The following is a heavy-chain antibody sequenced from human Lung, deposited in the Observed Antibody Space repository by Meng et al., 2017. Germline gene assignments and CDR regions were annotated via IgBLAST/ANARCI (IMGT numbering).Heavy chain of an antibody. D-gene: IGHD1-26*01. CDR3: ARFDISSSGRGDY. CDR2: IFHRGST. V-gene: IGHV4-4*02. CDR1: GASITSSTW. Sequence: LQPAGPGLVNPSGTLPLTFAVAGASITSSTWWSWVREAPGKGLELFGEIFHRGSTNYNPPLESRVTISVDKSKNQFSLKVYSVTAADTATYYCARFDISSSGRGDYWGQGILVTVSS. J-gene: IGHJ4*02.